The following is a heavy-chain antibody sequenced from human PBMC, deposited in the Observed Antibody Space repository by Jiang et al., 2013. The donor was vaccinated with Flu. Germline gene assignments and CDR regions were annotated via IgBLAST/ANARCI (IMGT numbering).Heavy chain of an antibody. CDR2: ISGTGSTI. CDR1: GLTFSSYE. CDR3: ATGESSFDY. Sequence: GLVQPGGSLRLSCAASGLTFSSYEMNWVRQAPGKGLEWVSYISGTGSTIYYADSVRGRFTISRDNPKNSLYLQMNSLRAEDTAVYYCATGESSFDYWSQGTLVTVSS. J-gene: IGHJ4*02. V-gene: IGHV3-48*03.